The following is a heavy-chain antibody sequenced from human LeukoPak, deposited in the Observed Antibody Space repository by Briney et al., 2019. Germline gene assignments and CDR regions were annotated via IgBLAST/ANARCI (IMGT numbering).Heavy chain of an antibody. CDR1: GFTFSSYA. V-gene: IGHV3-30*04. Sequence: GRSLRLSCAASGFTFSSYAMHWVRQAPGKGLEWVAVISYDGSNKYYADSVGGRFTISRDNSKNTLYLQMNSLRAEDTAVYYCARDLTVVRGGPDWGQGTLVTVSS. CDR2: ISYDGSNK. J-gene: IGHJ4*02. CDR3: ARDLTVVRGGPD. D-gene: IGHD3-10*01.